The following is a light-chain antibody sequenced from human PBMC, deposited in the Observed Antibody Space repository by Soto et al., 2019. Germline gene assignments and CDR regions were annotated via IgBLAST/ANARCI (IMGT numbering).Light chain of an antibody. J-gene: IGKJ2*01. CDR2: GAS. CDR3: QQYGSSYT. CDR1: QSISSNY. V-gene: IGKV3-20*01. Sequence: EIVLTQSPGTLSLSPGERATLSCRASQSISSNYLAWYQQKPGQAPRLLIYGASSRATDIPDRFSGSESGTDFTLAISRLEPEDVAVYYCQQYGSSYTFGQGTKLEI.